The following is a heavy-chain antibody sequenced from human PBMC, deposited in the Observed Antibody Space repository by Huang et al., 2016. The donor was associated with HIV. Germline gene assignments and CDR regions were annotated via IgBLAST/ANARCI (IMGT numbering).Heavy chain of an antibody. V-gene: IGHV4-61*09. D-gene: IGHD3-3*01. J-gene: IGHJ4*02. Sequence: VQLQESGPGLVKPSQTLSLSCNVSGASIASGSYFWNWIRQPAGGGLEWIGHIYTTGSTDYNPSLKSRVAASSDTSKNQFSLSLRSVTAADTAVYFCARGRVTSSGVVQSYDYWGQGSLVTVSS. CDR3: ARGRVTSSGVVQSYDY. CDR1: GASIASGSYF. CDR2: IYTTGST.